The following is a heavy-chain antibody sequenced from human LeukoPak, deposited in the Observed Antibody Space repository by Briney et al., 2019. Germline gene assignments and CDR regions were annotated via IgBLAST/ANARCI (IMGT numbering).Heavy chain of an antibody. CDR2: INNDGTDT. D-gene: IGHD5-12*01. J-gene: IGHJ3*01. CDR1: GFTFRSFW. V-gene: IGHV3-74*01. Sequence: PGGSLRLSCAASGFTFRSFWIHWVRQAPGKGLVWVGRINNDGTDTIYADSVKRRFTVSRDNAKNTLYLQMNSLRVEDTAVYFCARGGFSHGFDVWGQGTVVTVSS. CDR3: ARGGFSHGFDV.